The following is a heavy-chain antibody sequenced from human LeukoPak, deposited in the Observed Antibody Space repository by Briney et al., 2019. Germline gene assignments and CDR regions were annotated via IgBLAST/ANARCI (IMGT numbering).Heavy chain of an antibody. CDR3: ARGTTSGWFDP. CDR1: GYTFTSYD. V-gene: IGHV1-8*01. J-gene: IGHJ5*02. Sequence: ASVKVSCKASGYTFTSYDINWVRQATRQGLEWMGWMNPNSGNTGYAQKLQGRVTMTRNTSISTAYMELGSLRSEDTAVYYCARGTTSGWFDPWGQGTLVTVSS. D-gene: IGHD4-11*01. CDR2: MNPNSGNT.